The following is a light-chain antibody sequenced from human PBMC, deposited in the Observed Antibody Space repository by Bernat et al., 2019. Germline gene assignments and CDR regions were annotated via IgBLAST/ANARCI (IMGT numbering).Light chain of an antibody. CDR3: ASFAGSFKFI. Sequence: QSALAQPRSVSGSPGQSVVISCTGTRSDVGGYNYVSWYQHHPGKAPKVILYDVSKRPSGVPDRFSGSKFGSMASLTISGLQAEDEANYYCASFAGSFKFIFGGGTELTVL. CDR1: RSDVGGYNY. J-gene: IGLJ2*01. CDR2: DVS. V-gene: IGLV2-11*01.